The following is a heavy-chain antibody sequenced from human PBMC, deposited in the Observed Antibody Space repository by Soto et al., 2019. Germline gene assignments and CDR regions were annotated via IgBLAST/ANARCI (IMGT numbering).Heavy chain of an antibody. CDR2: IWYDGSNK. CDR1: GFTFSSYG. V-gene: IGHV3-33*08. Sequence: GGSLRLSCAASGFTFSSYGMHWVRQAPGKGLEWVAVIWYDGSNKYYADSVKGRFTISRDNSKNTLYLQMNSLRAEDTAVYYCARGGEYCSSTSYYVYYYYYMDVWGKGTTVTVSS. J-gene: IGHJ6*03. D-gene: IGHD2-2*01. CDR3: ARGGEYCSSTSYYVYYYYYMDV.